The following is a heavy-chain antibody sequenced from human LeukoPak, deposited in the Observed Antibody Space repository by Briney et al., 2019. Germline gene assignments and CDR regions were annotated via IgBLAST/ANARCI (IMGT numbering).Heavy chain of an antibody. V-gene: IGHV3-30*18. CDR2: ISYDGSNK. D-gene: IGHD3-10*01. J-gene: IGHJ4*02. Sequence: PGGSLRLSCAAPGFTFSSYGMHWVRQAPGKGLEWVAVISYDGSNKYHADSVKGRFTISRDNSKSTLYLQMNSLRAEDTAVYYCAKDRSLVRGVDYWGQGTLVTVSS. CDR3: AKDRSLVRGVDY. CDR1: GFTFSSYG.